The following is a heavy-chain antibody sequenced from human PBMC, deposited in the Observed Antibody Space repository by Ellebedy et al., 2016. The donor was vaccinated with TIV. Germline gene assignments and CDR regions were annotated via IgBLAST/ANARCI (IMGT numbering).Heavy chain of an antibody. D-gene: IGHD5-12*01. Sequence: GGSLRLSXAASGFSFNTFFMSWVRHSPWRGLEWVSTISAGSDTTRFADSVKGRFTISRENSKNTLYFQLNSLRAEDTAVYYCARVLTMADYFWYGMDVWGQGTKVTVSS. CDR2: ISAGSDTT. J-gene: IGHJ6*02. CDR3: ARVLTMADYFWYGMDV. CDR1: GFSFNTFF. V-gene: IGHV3-23*01.